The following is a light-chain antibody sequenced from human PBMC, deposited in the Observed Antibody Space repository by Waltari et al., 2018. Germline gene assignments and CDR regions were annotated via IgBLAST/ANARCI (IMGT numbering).Light chain of an antibody. CDR2: AAA. CDR3: QQYNSSPYT. V-gene: IGKV3-11*01. CDR1: QSVRNY. J-gene: IGKJ2*01. Sequence: EIVLTQSPATLSLSPGERATLSCRASQSVRNYLAWYQQKPGQAPRLLIYAAANRATGIPARFSGSGSGTDFTLTISSLQPDDFATYYCQQYNSSPYTFGQGTKLEIK.